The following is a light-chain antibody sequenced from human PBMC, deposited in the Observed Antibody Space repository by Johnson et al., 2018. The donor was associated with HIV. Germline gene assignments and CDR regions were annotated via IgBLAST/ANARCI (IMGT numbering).Light chain of an antibody. Sequence: QSFLTQPPSVSAALGQKVTISCSGSSSNIGNNYVSWYQQLPGTAPKLLIYENNKRPSGIPDRFSGSKSATSATLGITGLQTRDEADYYCGTWDTSLNAYVFGTGTKVTVL. CDR3: GTWDTSLNAYV. CDR2: ENN. CDR1: SSNIGNNY. J-gene: IGLJ1*01. V-gene: IGLV1-51*02.